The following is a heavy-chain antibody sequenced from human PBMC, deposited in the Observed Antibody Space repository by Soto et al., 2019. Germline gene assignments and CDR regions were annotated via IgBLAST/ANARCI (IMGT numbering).Heavy chain of an antibody. V-gene: IGHV1-69*13. CDR1: GGAFGRYS. Sequence: VKVSCKASGGAFGRYSVSWVRQAPGQGLEWIGGVIPVFNTSNYSLKFQGRVAIFADLSTSTVFMELRSLRSEGTALYYCARGDEMTAVTIFEYWGQGTLVTVSS. CDR3: ARGDEMTAVTIFEY. D-gene: IGHD4-17*01. J-gene: IGHJ4*02. CDR2: VIPVFNTS.